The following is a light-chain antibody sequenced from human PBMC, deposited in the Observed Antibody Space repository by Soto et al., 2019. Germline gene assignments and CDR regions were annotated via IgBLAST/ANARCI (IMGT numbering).Light chain of an antibody. V-gene: IGLV2-14*01. Sequence: QSVLTQPASVSGSPGQSITISCTGTSSDVGGYNYVSWYQQHPGKAPNLLFYVVSIRPSGFSIRFSGSKFGNPASLTFFGFQAEDEADYYCSSYTSSSTPFVFGTGTKVTVL. J-gene: IGLJ1*01. CDR1: SSDVGGYNY. CDR2: VVS. CDR3: SSYTSSSTPFV.